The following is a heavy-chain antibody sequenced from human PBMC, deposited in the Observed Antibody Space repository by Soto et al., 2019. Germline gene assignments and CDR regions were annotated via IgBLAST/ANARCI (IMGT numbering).Heavy chain of an antibody. D-gene: IGHD3-3*01. CDR2: IIPIFGTT. J-gene: IGHJ4*02. Sequence: QVQLEQSGAEVKEPGSAVKVSCKAPADSFSSYGISWVRQAPGQGLEWMGGIIPIFGTTNYAEKFQGRVTITADESTNTAYMELSSLRSEDTALYYCARVFPDGWVEPGVVRGYLDTWGRGTLVTVSS. V-gene: IGHV1-69*01. CDR3: ARVFPDGWVEPGVVRGYLDT. CDR1: ADSFSSYG.